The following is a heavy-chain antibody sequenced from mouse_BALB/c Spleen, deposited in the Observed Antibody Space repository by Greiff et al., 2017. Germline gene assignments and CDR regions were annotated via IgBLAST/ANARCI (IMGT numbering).Heavy chain of an antibody. CDR1: GYSFTGYT. V-gene: IGHV1-18*01. J-gene: IGHJ1*01. D-gene: IGHD1-1*01. CDR2: INPYNGGT. Sequence: EVQLQQSGPELVKPGASMKISCKASGYSFTGYTMNWVKQSHGKNLEWIGLINPYNGGTSDNQKFKGKATLTVDKSSSTAYMELLSLTSEDSAVYYCARNYYGSSNENWYFDVWGAGTTVTVSS. CDR3: ARNYYGSSNENWYFDV.